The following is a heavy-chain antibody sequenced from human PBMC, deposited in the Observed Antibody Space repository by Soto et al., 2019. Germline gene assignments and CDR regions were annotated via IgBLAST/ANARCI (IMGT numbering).Heavy chain of an antibody. CDR2: INPSGGST. CDR1: GYTFTSYY. V-gene: IGHV1-46*03. Sequence: QVQLVQSGAEVTKPGASVKVSCKASGYTFTSYYMHWVRQAPGQGLEWMGIINPSGGSTSYAQKFQGRVTITRDTSTSTVYMEVSSLRSEDTAVYYCARAAAGIHYFGYWGQGTLVTVSS. CDR3: ARAAAGIHYFGY. J-gene: IGHJ4*02. D-gene: IGHD6-13*01.